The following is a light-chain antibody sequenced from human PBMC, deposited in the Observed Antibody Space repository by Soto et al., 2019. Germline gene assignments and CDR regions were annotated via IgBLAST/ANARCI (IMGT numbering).Light chain of an antibody. CDR1: QSVANSY. Sequence: SPGTQSLSPGERATLSCRASQSVANSYLAWYQHKPGHAPRLLIYGASSWSTGFPDRFSGSGSGTDFTLTISRLESEDFAVYYCQQYGTLITFGQGTRLEIK. V-gene: IGKV3-20*01. CDR2: GAS. CDR3: QQYGTLIT. J-gene: IGKJ5*01.